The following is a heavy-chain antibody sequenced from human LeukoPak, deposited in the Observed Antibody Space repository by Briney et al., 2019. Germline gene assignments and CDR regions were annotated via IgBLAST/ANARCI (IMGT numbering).Heavy chain of an antibody. CDR1: GFTFSSYS. CDR2: ISSGSSYI. CDR3: ARDFRDRVGATTVWFDP. J-gene: IGHJ5*02. V-gene: IGHV3-21*01. Sequence: GGSLRLSCAASGFTFSSYSMNWVRQAPGKGLEWVSSISSGSSYIYYADSVKGRFTISRDNAKNSLYLQMNSLRAEDTAVYYCARDFRDRVGATTVWFDPWGQGTLVTVSS. D-gene: IGHD1-26*01.